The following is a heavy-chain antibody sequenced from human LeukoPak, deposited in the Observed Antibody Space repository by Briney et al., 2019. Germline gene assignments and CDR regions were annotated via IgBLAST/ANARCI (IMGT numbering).Heavy chain of an antibody. D-gene: IGHD6-19*01. CDR3: ARVGGGWYYFDY. J-gene: IGHJ4*02. Sequence: PSQTLSLTCAVSGGSISSGGYSWSWIRQPPGEGLEWIGYIYHSGSTYYNPSLESRVTISVDRSKNQFSLKLSSVTAADTAVYYCARVGGGWYYFDYWGQGTLVTVSS. CDR1: GGSISSGGYS. V-gene: IGHV4-30-2*01. CDR2: IYHSGST.